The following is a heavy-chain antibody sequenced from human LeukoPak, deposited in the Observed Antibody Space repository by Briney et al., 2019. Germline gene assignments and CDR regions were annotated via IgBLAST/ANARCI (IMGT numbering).Heavy chain of an antibody. CDR2: ISTYNGNT. D-gene: IGHD4-17*01. V-gene: IGHV1-18*01. J-gene: IGHJ5*02. Sequence: ASVKVSCKASGYTFTTYGISWVRQAPGQGLEWMGWISTYNGNTNYAQKLQDRVTMTTDTSTSTAYMEVRSLTSDDTAVYYCARDSGYGDYVGNSWGQGTLVTVSS. CDR3: ARDSGYGDYVGNS. CDR1: GYTFTTYG.